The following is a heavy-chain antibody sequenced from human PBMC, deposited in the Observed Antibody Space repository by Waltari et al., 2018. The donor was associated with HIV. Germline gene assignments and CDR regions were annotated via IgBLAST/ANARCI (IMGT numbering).Heavy chain of an antibody. CDR3: ARGGGTSDHDRYYDS. CDR2: INHIGSA. Sequence: QVRLQQWGTGLLKPSDTLSLTCAVYGGSFSGYYRSWIRQSPERGLEWIGEINHIGSATYNPSLKSLFTMSVDTSKNQFSLKRKSVTAADTSIFYWARGGGTSDHDRYYDSWGQGTLVTVSS. D-gene: IGHD2-2*01. V-gene: IGHV4-34*02. CDR1: GGSFSGYY. J-gene: IGHJ4*02.